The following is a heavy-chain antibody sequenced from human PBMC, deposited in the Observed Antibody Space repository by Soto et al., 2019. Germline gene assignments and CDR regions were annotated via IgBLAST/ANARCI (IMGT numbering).Heavy chain of an antibody. D-gene: IGHD2-15*01. CDR1: GGSISSSSYY. J-gene: IGHJ3*02. V-gene: IGHV4-39*01. CDR2: IYYSGST. Sequence: SETLSLTCTVSGGSISSSSYYWGWIRQPPGKGLEWIGSIYYSGSTYYNPSLKSRVTISVDTSKNQFSLKLSSVTAADTAVYYCARTSTHCSGGSCQDAFDIWGQGTMVTVSS. CDR3: ARTSTHCSGGSCQDAFDI.